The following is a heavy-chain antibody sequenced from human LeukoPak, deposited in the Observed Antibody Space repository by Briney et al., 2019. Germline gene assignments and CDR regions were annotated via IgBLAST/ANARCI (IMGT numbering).Heavy chain of an antibody. D-gene: IGHD3-22*01. V-gene: IGHV4-34*01. CDR1: GGSFSGYY. Sequence: SETLSLTCAVYGGSFSGYYWSWIRQPPGKGLEWIGEINHSGSTNYNPSLKSRVTISVDTSKNQFSLKLSSVTAADTAVYYCARGALTYYYDSSGYRAPFDYWGQGTLVTVSS. J-gene: IGHJ4*02. CDR2: INHSGST. CDR3: ARGALTYYYDSSGYRAPFDY.